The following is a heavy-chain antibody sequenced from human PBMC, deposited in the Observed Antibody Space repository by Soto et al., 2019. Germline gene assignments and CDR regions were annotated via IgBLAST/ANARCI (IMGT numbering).Heavy chain of an antibody. J-gene: IGHJ3*02. D-gene: IGHD6-19*01. V-gene: IGHV1-46*01. Sequence: ASVKVSCKASGYTFTTYFMHCVVQAPLQWRDWMGIINPSGGSTSYAQKVQGRVTMTRDTSTSTVYMELSSLRSDDTAVYYCARDLRSPRTQWLVSDAFDIWGQGTMVTVSS. CDR2: INPSGGST. CDR1: GYTFTTYF. CDR3: ARDLRSPRTQWLVSDAFDI.